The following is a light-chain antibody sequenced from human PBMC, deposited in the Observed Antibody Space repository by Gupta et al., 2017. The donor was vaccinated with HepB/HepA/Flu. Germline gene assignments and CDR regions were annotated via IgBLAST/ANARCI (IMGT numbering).Light chain of an antibody. Sequence: QSVLTQPASASGTPGQWVTISCSGSSSHIGSNPVNWYQQLPGTAPKVLIYSNNQRPSWVPDRFSGSKSGTSASLAIIGLQAEDEADYYCAAWDDSLNGHYVFGTGTKVTVL. CDR3: AAWDDSLNGHYV. V-gene: IGLV1-44*01. J-gene: IGLJ1*01. CDR2: SNN. CDR1: SSHIGSNP.